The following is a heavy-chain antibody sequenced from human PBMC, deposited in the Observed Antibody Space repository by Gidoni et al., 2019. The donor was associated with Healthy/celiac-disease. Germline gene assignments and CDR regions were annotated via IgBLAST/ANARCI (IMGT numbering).Heavy chain of an antibody. Sequence: EVQLVASGGGLVQPGGSLRLSCAASGFTFSSYAMHWVRQAPGKGLEYVSAISSNGGSTYYANSVKGRFTISRDNSKNTLYLQMGSLRAEDMAVYYCARVGVATGADYWGQGTLVTVSS. CDR3: ARVGVATGADY. CDR1: GFTFSSYA. CDR2: ISSNGGST. V-gene: IGHV3-64*01. D-gene: IGHD5-12*01. J-gene: IGHJ4*02.